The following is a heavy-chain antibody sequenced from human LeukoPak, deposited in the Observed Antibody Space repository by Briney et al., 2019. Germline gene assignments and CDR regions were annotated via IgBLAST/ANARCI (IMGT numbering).Heavy chain of an antibody. V-gene: IGHV5-51*01. J-gene: IGHJ5*02. CDR2: IYPGDSDT. Sequence: GESLKISCKGSGYSFTSYWIGWVRQMPGKGLEWMGIIYPGDSDTRYSPSFQGQVTISADKSISTAYLQWSSLKASDTAMYYCARRRTTDCSSTSCYRLNWFDPWGQGTLVTVSS. CDR1: GYSFTSYW. D-gene: IGHD2-2*01. CDR3: ARRRTTDCSSTSCYRLNWFDP.